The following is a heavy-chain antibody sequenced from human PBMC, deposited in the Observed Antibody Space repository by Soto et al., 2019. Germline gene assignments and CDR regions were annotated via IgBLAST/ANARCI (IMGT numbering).Heavy chain of an antibody. D-gene: IGHD6-13*01. CDR1: GYTFSSYG. V-gene: IGHV1-18*01. J-gene: IGHJ6*03. CDR2: ISVDNGNT. CDR3: ARINQEDNSSPIGNHNYYYMDV. Sequence: QVQLVQSGPEVKKPGASVKVSCKASGYTFSSYGISWVRQAPGQGFEWMAWISVDNGNTNFAQRFQGRVTMTTDTDTSTAYKEVRSLRSDDTAVYYCARINQEDNSSPIGNHNYYYMDVWGEGTTVTVSS.